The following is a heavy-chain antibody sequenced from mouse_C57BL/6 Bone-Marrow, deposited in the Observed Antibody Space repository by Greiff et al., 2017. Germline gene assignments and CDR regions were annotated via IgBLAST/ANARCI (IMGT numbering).Heavy chain of an antibody. CDR1: GYSFTDYN. V-gene: IGHV1-39*01. CDR3: ARRGDGYYPYFDY. D-gene: IGHD2-3*01. CDR2: INPKDGAT. Sequence: EVKLQESGPELVKPGASVKISCKASGYSFTDYNMNWVKQSNGKSLEWIGVINPKDGATSYNQKFKGKATLTVDQSSSTAYMQLNSLTSEDSAVYYCARRGDGYYPYFDYWGQGTTLTVSA. J-gene: IGHJ2*01.